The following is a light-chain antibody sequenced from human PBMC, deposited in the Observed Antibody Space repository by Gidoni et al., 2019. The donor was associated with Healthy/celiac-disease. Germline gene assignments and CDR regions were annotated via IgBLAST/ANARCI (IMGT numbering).Light chain of an antibody. CDR1: QSISSY. CDR2: ASS. Sequence: DIQMTQSPSSLSAAVGDRVTITCRASQSISSYLNWYQQKPGKAPKLLIYASSSLQSGVPSRFSGSGSVTDFTLTISSLQPEDFATYYCQQSYSTPQTCGQGTKVEIK. V-gene: IGKV1-39*01. J-gene: IGKJ1*01. CDR3: QQSYSTPQT.